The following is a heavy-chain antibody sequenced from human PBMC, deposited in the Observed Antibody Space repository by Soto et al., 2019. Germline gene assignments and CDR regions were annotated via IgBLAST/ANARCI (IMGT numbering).Heavy chain of an antibody. CDR3: ARDKGDCSSTSCPYDAFDI. J-gene: IGHJ3*02. V-gene: IGHV3-7*03. D-gene: IGHD2-2*01. CDR1: GFTFISYW. CDR2: IKPDGSEK. Sequence: EVQLVESGGGLVQPGGPLRLSCAAPGFTFISYWMSWVRQAPWKVLEWGANIKPDGSEKYYVDSVKGRFTISRDNAKNSMYLQMNSLRAEETAVYYCARDKGDCSSTSCPYDAFDIWGQGTMVTVSS.